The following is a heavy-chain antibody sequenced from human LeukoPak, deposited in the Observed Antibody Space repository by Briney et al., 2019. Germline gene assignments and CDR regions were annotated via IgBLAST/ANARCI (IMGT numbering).Heavy chain of an antibody. D-gene: IGHD3-22*01. V-gene: IGHV6-1*01. Sequence: SLTXAIXGDXVXSNSAAWNWIRQSPSRGLEWLGRTYYRSKWYNDYAVSVKSRITINPDTSKNQFSLQLNSVTPEDTAVYYCARDQGYDSSGYYFFRSTYWYFDLWGRGTLVTVSS. CDR1: GDXVXSNSAA. CDR2: TYYRSKWYN. CDR3: ARDQGYDSSGYYFFRSTYWYFDL. J-gene: IGHJ2*01.